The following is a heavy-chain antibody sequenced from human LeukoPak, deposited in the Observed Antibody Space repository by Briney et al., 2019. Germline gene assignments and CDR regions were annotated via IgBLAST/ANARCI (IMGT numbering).Heavy chain of an antibody. V-gene: IGHV3-23*01. D-gene: IGHD3-22*01. CDR1: GFTFSSYA. CDR2: ISGSGGST. CDR3: AKSSDYYDSSGSIDY. J-gene: IGHJ4*02. Sequence: GGSLRLSCAASGFTFSSYAMSWVRQAPGKGLEWVSAISGSGGSTYYPDSVKGRFTISRDNSKNTLYLQMNSLRAEDTAVYYCAKSSDYYDSSGSIDYWGQGTLVTVSS.